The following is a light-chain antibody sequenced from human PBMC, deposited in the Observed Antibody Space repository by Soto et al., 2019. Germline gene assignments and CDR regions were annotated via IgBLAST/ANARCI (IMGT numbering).Light chain of an antibody. V-gene: IGKV3-20*01. CDR1: QSVPSNF. CDR3: QQYDRSWT. Sequence: EIVLTQSPGTLSLSPGERATLSCRASQSVPSNFLAWYEQKPGQAPILVIYGVSRRATGIPDRFSGSGSGTDFTITISRLEPEDFAVYYCQQYDRSWTFGQGTKVEIK. CDR2: GVS. J-gene: IGKJ1*01.